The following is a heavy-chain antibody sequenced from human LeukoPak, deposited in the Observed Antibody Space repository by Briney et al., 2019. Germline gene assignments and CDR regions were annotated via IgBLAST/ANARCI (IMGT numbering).Heavy chain of an antibody. J-gene: IGHJ2*01. CDR3: VRGALPGDNWYFDL. Sequence: HAGGSLRLSCAASGFIVSDSYMSWVRQAPGKGLEWVSAFGSAGDTYYPGAVKGRFIISRDYAKNSLYLQMNSLRAGDTAVYFCVRGALPGDNWYFDLWGRGTLVTVSS. CDR2: FGSAGDT. D-gene: IGHD1-26*01. V-gene: IGHV3-13*01. CDR1: GFIVSDSY.